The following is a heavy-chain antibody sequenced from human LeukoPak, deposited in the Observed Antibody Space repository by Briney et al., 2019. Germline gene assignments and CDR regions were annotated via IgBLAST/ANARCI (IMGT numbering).Heavy chain of an antibody. CDR2: INWNGGST. J-gene: IGHJ6*03. CDR1: RFTFDDYG. Sequence: GGSLRLSCAASRFTFDDYGMSWVRQAPGKGLEWVSGINWNGGSTGYADSVKGRFTISRDNAKNSLYLQMNSLRAEDTALYYCARGVYSSSSAYYYYMDVWGKGTTVTVSS. V-gene: IGHV3-20*04. CDR3: ARGVYSSSSAYYYYMDV. D-gene: IGHD6-6*01.